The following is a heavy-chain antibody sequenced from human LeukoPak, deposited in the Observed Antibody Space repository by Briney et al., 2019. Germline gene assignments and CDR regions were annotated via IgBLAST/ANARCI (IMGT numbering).Heavy chain of an antibody. D-gene: IGHD6-13*01. V-gene: IGHV3-20*04. CDR3: ARGTAQLVFYWANYYYYMDV. J-gene: IGHJ6*03. CDR1: GFSFDHNC. CDR2: FNLNCGST. Sequence: VGSLRLSWTASGFSFDHNCQSWNRLLTVQGQDWELCFNLNCGSTGYADSVKGRFTITRDNAENSLYLQMNSLRAEDTALYYCARGTAQLVFYWANYYYYMDVWGKGTTVTVSS.